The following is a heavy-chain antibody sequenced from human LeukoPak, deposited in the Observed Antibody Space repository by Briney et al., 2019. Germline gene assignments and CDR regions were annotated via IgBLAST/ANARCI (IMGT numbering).Heavy chain of an antibody. J-gene: IGHJ4*02. D-gene: IGHD3-16*01. V-gene: IGHV3-30*04. CDR2: ISYDGSNK. CDR3: ARAKYYD. Sequence: PGGSLRLSCAASGFTFSSYAMHWVRQAPGKGLEWVAVISYDGSNKYYADSVKGRFTISRDNSKNTLYLQMNSLRAKDTAVYYCARAKYYDWGQGTLVTVSS. CDR1: GFTFSSYA.